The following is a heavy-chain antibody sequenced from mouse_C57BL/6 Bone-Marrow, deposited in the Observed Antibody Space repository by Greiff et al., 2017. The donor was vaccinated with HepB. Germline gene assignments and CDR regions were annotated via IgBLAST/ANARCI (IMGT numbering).Heavy chain of an antibody. Sequence: EVQVVESEGGLVQPGSSMKLSCTASGFTFSDYYMAWVRQVPEKGLEWVANINYDGSSTYYLDSLKSRFIISRDNAKNILYLQMSSLKSEDTATYYCARAGDSSGQGYFDYWGQGTTLTVSS. D-gene: IGHD3-2*02. J-gene: IGHJ2*01. CDR3: ARAGDSSGQGYFDY. V-gene: IGHV5-16*01. CDR1: GFTFSDYY. CDR2: INYDGSST.